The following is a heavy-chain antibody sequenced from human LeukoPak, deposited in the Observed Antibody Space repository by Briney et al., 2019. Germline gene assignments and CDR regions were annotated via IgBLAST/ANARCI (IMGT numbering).Heavy chain of an antibody. Sequence: GGSLRLSCAASGFTFSSYAMHWVRQAPGKGLEGVAVISYDWSNKYYADSVKYRFAISRDNSKNTLYVQMNSLRAEDTAVYYCARDPPLYDSSGYLPFYCVQGTQVTVSS. CDR1: GFTFSSYA. D-gene: IGHD3-22*01. CDR3: ARDPPLYDSSGYLPFY. V-gene: IGHV3-30*09. J-gene: IGHJ4*02. CDR2: ISYDWSNK.